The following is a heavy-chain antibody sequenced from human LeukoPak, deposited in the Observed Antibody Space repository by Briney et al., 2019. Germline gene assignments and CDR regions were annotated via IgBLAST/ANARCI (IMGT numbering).Heavy chain of an antibody. J-gene: IGHJ4*02. CDR1: GFTFSSYA. D-gene: IGHD6-19*01. CDR3: AKDSSGWYSYFDY. V-gene: IGHV3-23*01. CDR2: ISGSGGST. Sequence: EGSLRLSCAASGFTFSSYAMSWVRQAPGKGLEWVSGISGSGGSTYYADSVKGRFTISRDNSKNTLYLQMNSLRAEDTAVYYCAKDSSGWYSYFDYWGQGTLVTVSS.